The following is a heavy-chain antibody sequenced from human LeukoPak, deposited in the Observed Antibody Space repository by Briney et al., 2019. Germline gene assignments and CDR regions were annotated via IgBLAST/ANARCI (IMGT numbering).Heavy chain of an antibody. J-gene: IGHJ4*02. CDR3: ARGGYYDFWSGYYTGIGFDY. D-gene: IGHD3-3*01. Sequence: GASVKVSCKASGYTFTSYVISWVRQAPGQGLEWMGWISTYNGNTNYAQKLQGRVTMTTDTSTSTAYMELRSLRSDDTAVYYCARGGYYDFWSGYYTGIGFDYWGQGTLVTVSS. V-gene: IGHV1-18*01. CDR2: ISTYNGNT. CDR1: GYTFTSYV.